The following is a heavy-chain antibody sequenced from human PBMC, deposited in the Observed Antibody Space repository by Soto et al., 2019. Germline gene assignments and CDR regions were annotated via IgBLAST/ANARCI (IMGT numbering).Heavy chain of an antibody. V-gene: IGHV4-59*08. CDR3: ARLRADDTADYYYYMDV. Sequence: SETLSLTCTVSGGSISSYYWSWIRQPPGKGLEWIGYIYYSGSTNYNPSLKSRVTISVDTSKNQFSLKLSSVTAADTAVYYCARLRADDTADYYYYMDVWGKGTTVTVSS. J-gene: IGHJ6*03. D-gene: IGHD1-1*01. CDR2: IYYSGST. CDR1: GGSISSYY.